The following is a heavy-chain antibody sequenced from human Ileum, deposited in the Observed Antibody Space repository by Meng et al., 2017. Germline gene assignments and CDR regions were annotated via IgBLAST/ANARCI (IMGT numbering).Heavy chain of an antibody. Sequence: QLRLQESGPGLVKPSETLSLTCSASSGSFTNNHYCWVWLRRPPGKGLEWIGSIFYGGSTYYNPSLKSRVTISVDTSTNQFSLKLISVTAADTAVYYCARRAHYGDPPRWGQGTLVTVSS. D-gene: IGHD4-17*01. V-gene: IGHV4-39*01. CDR1: SGSFTNNHYC. J-gene: IGHJ4*02. CDR3: ARRAHYGDPPR. CDR2: IFYGGST.